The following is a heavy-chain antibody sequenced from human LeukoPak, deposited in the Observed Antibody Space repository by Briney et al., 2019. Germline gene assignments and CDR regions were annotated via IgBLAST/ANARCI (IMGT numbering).Heavy chain of an antibody. D-gene: IGHD3-22*01. Sequence: PSETLSLTCPVSGGSISSYYWSWLRQPPGKGLEWIGYIYYSGSTNYNPSLKSRVTISVDTSKNQFSLKLSSVTAADTAVYYCARTPGWLYFDYWGQGTLVTVSS. CDR1: GGSISSYY. CDR2: IYYSGST. CDR3: ARTPGWLYFDY. J-gene: IGHJ4*02. V-gene: IGHV4-59*01.